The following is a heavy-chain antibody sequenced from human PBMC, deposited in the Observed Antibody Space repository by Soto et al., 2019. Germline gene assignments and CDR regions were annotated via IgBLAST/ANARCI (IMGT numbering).Heavy chain of an antibody. D-gene: IGHD3-16*01. J-gene: IGHJ4*02. Sequence: ASVKVSCKASGYTFTGYYMHWVRQAPGQGLEWMGWINPNSGGTNYAQKFQGWVTMTRDTSISTAYMGLSRLRSDDTAVYYCGRDHEIGGGVDYWGQGTLVTVSS. CDR1: GYTFTGYY. CDR3: GRDHEIGGGVDY. V-gene: IGHV1-2*04. CDR2: INPNSGGT.